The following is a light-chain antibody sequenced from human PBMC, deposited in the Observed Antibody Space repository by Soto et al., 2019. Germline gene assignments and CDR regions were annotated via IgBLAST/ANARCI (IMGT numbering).Light chain of an antibody. V-gene: IGKV3-20*01. Sequence: EIVLTQSPGTLSLSPGERATLSCRASQSVSSSYLAWYQQKPGQAPRLLIYGASNRATGIPDRFSGSGSGTDFTLTISRLEPEDFATYYCQQYNSYWTFGQGTKVDIK. J-gene: IGKJ1*01. CDR2: GAS. CDR1: QSVSSSY. CDR3: QQYNSYWT.